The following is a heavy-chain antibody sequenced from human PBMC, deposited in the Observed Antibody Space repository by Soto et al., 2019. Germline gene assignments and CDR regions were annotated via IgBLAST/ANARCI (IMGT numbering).Heavy chain of an antibody. D-gene: IGHD6-13*01. J-gene: IGHJ6*02. CDR3: ARLRGYSSSWEHYYYYGMEV. CDR1: GGSFSGYY. CDR2: INHSGST. V-gene: IGHV4-34*01. Sequence: SETLSLTCAVYGGSFSGYYWRWIRQPPGKGLEWIGEINHSGSTNYNPSLKSRVSISVDTSKNQFSLKLSSVTAADTAVYYCARLRGYSSSWEHYYYYGMEVWGQGTTVTVSS.